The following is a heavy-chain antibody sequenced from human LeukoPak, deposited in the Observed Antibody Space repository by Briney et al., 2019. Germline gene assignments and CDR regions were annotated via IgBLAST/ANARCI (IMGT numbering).Heavy chain of an antibody. J-gene: IGHJ4*02. CDR1: GGPISSYY. V-gene: IGHV4-59*01. CDR2: IYDSEST. Sequence: SETLSLTCTVSGGPISSYYWSWIRQPPGKGLEWIGNIYDSESTNYNPSLKSRVTISVDTSKNQCSLKLSSVTAADTAVYYCARQSISGSSLSYFDYWGQGTLVNVSS. D-gene: IGHD3-22*01. CDR3: ARQSISGSSLSYFDY.